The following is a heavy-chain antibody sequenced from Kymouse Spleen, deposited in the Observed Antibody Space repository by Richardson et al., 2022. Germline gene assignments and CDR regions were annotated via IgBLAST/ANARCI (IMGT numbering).Heavy chain of an antibody. V-gene: IGHV3-73*02. CDR3: TRHRYFDWGDY. CDR2: IRSKANSYAT. CDR1: GFTFSGSA. D-gene: IGHD3-9*01. J-gene: IGHJ4*02. Sequence: EVQLVESGGGLVQPGGSLKLSCAASGFTFSGSAMHWVRQASGKGLEWVGRIRSKANSYATAYAASVKGRFTISRDDSKNTAYLQMNSLKTEDTAVYYCTRHRYFDWGDYWGQGTLVTVSS.